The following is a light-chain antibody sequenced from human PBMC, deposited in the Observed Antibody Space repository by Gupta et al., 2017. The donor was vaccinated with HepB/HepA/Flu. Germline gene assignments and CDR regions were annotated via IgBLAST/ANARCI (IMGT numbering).Light chain of an antibody. CDR3: QQYNSYSPWM. J-gene: IGKJ1*01. Sequence: DIQMTQSPSTLSASVGDRVTITCRASQSISSWLAWYQQKPGKAPKLLIYKASSLESGVPSRFSSSGSGTEFTLTISSLQPDDFATYYCQQYNSYSPWMFGQGTKVEIK. CDR2: KAS. V-gene: IGKV1-5*03. CDR1: QSISSW.